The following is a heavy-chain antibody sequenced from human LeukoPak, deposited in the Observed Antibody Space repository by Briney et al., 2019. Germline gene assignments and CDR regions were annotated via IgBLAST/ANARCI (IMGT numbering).Heavy chain of an antibody. CDR1: GFTFSSYA. CDR3: AKNGYYDSSGYYSGEYYFDY. Sequence: PGGSLRLSCAVSGFTFSSYAMSWVRQAPGKGLEWVSAISGSGGSTYYADSVKGRLTISRDNSKNTLYLQMNSLRAEDTAVYYCAKNGYYDSSGYYSGEYYFDYWGQGTLVTVSS. CDR2: ISGSGGST. D-gene: IGHD3-22*01. V-gene: IGHV3-23*01. J-gene: IGHJ4*02.